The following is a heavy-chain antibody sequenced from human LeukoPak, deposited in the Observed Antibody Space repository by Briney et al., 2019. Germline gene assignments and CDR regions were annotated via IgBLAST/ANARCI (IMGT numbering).Heavy chain of an antibody. V-gene: IGHV4-59*12. CDR2: IHYSGSA. D-gene: IGHD3-10*01. CDR1: GGSISGYY. Sequence: RTSETLSLTCTVSGGSISGYYWTWIRQPPGKGLEWIGEIHYSGSATYNPSLKSRVTISVDTSKNQFSLKMNSVTAADTAVYYCARGQWFRAFWSRGTPVTVSS. CDR3: ARGQWFRAF. J-gene: IGHJ4*02.